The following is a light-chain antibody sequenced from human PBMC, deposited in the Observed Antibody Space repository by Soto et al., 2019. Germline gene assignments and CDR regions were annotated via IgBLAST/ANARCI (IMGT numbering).Light chain of an antibody. CDR1: QSVSNN. Sequence: EIVMTQSPATLSVSPGERATLSCRASQSVSNNFAWYQQKCGQAPRLLIHGASTRATGIPARFSGSGSGTDFTLTISSLQPEDFAVYYCKQYNDWPYTFGQGTKLEF. CDR3: KQYNDWPYT. J-gene: IGKJ2*01. V-gene: IGKV3-15*01. CDR2: GAS.